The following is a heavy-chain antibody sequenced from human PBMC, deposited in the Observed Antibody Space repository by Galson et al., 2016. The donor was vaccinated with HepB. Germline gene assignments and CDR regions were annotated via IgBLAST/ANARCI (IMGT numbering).Heavy chain of an antibody. D-gene: IGHD2-8*01. CDR3: AYRQTQMHTKGVAYTY. J-gene: IGHJ4*02. V-gene: IGHV2-5*02. CDR1: GFSLSTNGVG. Sequence: PALVKPTQTLTLTCTLSGFSLSTNGVGVAWIRQPPGKALEWLALIYWDDDKRYSPSLKSRLTITKDTSRSQVVLTMTYMDPVYTATYYCAYRQTQMHTKGVAYTYWGQGTLVTVSS. CDR2: IYWDDDK.